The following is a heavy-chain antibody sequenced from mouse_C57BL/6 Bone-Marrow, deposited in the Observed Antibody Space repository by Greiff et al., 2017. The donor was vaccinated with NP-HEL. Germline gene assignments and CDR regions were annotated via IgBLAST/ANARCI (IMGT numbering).Heavy chain of an antibody. D-gene: IGHD1-1*01. CDR2: INSDGGST. J-gene: IGHJ1*03. CDR3: ARPYYYGRKRGYFDV. Sequence: EVMLVESGGGLVQPGESLKLSCESNEYEFPSHDMSWVRKTPEKRLELVAAINSDGGSTYYPDTMERRFIISRDNTKKTLYLQMSSLRSEDTALYYCARPYYYGRKRGYFDVWGTGTTVTVSS. CDR1: EYEFPSHD. V-gene: IGHV5-2*01.